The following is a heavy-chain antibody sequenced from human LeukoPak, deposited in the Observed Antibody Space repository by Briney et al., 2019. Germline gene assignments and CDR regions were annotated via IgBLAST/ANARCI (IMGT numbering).Heavy chain of an antibody. V-gene: IGHV3-66*02. Sequence: QSGGSLRLSCAASGFTVSSNYMSWVRQAPGKGLEWVSVIYSGGSTYYADSVKGRFTISRDNSKNTLYLQMNCLRAEDTAVYYCARDAMVSYYYYGMDVWGQGTTVTVSS. D-gene: IGHD5-18*01. CDR2: IYSGGST. CDR3: ARDAMVSYYYYGMDV. CDR1: GFTVSSNY. J-gene: IGHJ6*02.